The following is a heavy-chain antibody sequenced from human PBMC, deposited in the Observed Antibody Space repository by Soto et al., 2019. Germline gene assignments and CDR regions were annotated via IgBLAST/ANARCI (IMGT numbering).Heavy chain of an antibody. CDR3: ARGTIFGVVTPYYFDY. V-gene: IGHV4-31*03. J-gene: IGHJ4*02. CDR1: GGSISSGGYY. D-gene: IGHD3-3*01. CDR2: IYYSGST. Sequence: QVQLQESGPGLVKPSQTLSLTCTVSGGSISSGGYYWSWIRQHPGKGLEWIGYIYYSGSTYYNPSLKSRVTLSVDTSKNQFSLKLSSVTAADTAVYYCARGTIFGVVTPYYFDYWGQGTLVTVSS.